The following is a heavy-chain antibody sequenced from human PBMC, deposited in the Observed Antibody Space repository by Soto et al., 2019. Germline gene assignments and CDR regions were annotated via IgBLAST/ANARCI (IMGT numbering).Heavy chain of an antibody. V-gene: IGHV3-13*01. CDR2: LGVAGNT. J-gene: IGHJ6*02. D-gene: IGHD3-3*01. CDR1: GFNLSAHD. Sequence: EVQLVESGGGLVQPGGSLTLSCAASGFNLSAHDMHWVRQAKGKGLEWVSALGVAGNTFESASVKGRFTISRENANNSMYLHMKSLRAGDTAVYFCARGADFWIGSRSYHYAYDLDVWGHGTTVTVSS. CDR3: ARGADFWIGSRSYHYAYDLDV.